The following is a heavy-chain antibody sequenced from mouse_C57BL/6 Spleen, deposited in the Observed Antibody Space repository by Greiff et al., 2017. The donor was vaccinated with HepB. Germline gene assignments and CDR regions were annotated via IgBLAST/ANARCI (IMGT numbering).Heavy chain of an antibody. D-gene: IGHD1-1*01. CDR1: GYTFTSYW. V-gene: IGHV1-55*01. Sequence: VQLKQPGAELVKPGASVKMSCKASGYTFTSYWITWVKQRPGQGLEWIGDIYPGSGSTNYNEKFKSKATLTVDTSSSTAYMQLSSLTSEDSAVYYCARGTTVVNWYFDVWGTGTTVTVSS. CDR2: IYPGSGST. CDR3: ARGTTVVNWYFDV. J-gene: IGHJ1*03.